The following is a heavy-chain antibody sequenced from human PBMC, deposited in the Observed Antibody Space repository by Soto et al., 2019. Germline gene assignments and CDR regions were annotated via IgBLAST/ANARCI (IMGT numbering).Heavy chain of an antibody. CDR1: GYTFSSYA. D-gene: IGHD7-27*01. V-gene: IGHV1-3*01. J-gene: IGHJ4*02. CDR2: INAGCGNT. Sequence: SVKVYCKASGYTFSSYAMHWVRQAPGQRLEWMGWINAGCGNTKSSQKFQDRVTISRDTSARTDYMELTSLRSEDTAVYYCASDTGDGTFDFSGQSTLVTVYS. CDR3: ASDTGDGTFDF.